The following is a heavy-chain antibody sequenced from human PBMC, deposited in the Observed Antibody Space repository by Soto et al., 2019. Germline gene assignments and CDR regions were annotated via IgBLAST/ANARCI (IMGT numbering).Heavy chain of an antibody. CDR1: GGTFSSYA. CDR3: AGHSGSSPEGRYYYGRDV. D-gene: IGHD1-26*01. CDR2: IIPIFGTA. V-gene: IGHV1-69*12. J-gene: IGHJ6*02. Sequence: QVQLVQSGAEVKKPGSSVKVSCKASGGTFSSYAISWVRQAPGQGLEWMGGIIPIFGTADYAQKFQGRVTITADESTSTAYMERSSLRSEDTAVYYCAGHSGSSPEGRYYYGRDVWGQGTTVTVSS.